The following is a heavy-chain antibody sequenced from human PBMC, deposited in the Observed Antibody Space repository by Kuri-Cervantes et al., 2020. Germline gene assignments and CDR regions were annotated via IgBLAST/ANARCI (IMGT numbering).Heavy chain of an antibody. CDR3: ARVGSPVAHLRWIDY. Sequence: GESLKISCAASGSTFSSYWMSWVRQAPGKGLEWVANIKQDGSEKYYVDSVKGRFTISRDNAKNSLYLQMNSLRAEDTAVYYCARVGSPVAHLRWIDYWGQGTLVPSPQ. J-gene: IGHJ4*02. CDR2: IKQDGSEK. CDR1: GSTFSSYW. D-gene: IGHD6-19*01. V-gene: IGHV3-7*01.